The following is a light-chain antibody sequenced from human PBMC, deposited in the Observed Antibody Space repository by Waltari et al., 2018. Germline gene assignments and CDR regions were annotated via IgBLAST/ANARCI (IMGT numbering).Light chain of an antibody. CDR1: SSNIGAGYD. Sequence: QSVLTQPPSVSGAPGPRVTISCTGSSSNIGAGYDVHWYPQLPGTAPKLLIYGTSTRPSGPPGRCSGSKSGTSASLASPGLQAEDEADYYCQSYDSSLSGLVFGGGTKLTVL. J-gene: IGLJ3*02. V-gene: IGLV1-40*01. CDR2: GTS. CDR3: QSYDSSLSGLV.